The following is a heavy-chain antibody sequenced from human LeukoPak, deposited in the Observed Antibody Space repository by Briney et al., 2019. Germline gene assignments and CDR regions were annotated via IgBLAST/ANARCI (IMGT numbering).Heavy chain of an antibody. CDR2: IYHSGST. CDR1: GGSISTYY. D-gene: IGHD4-11*01. CDR3: ARAPWGLQVDY. J-gene: IGHJ4*02. V-gene: IGHV4-59*01. Sequence: SETLSLTCTVSGGSISTYYWSWIRQPPGKGLEWIGYIYHSGSTNYNPSLKSRVTISVDTSKNQFSLKLSSVTAADTAVYYCARAPWGLQVDYWDQGTLVTVSS.